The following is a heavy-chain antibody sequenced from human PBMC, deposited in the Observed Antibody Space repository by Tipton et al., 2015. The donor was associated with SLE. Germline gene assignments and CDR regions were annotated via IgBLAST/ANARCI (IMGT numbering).Heavy chain of an antibody. D-gene: IGHD1-26*01. CDR2: FYSGGSR. CDR3: ASETSTSSYDAFDI. CDR1: GFRVSSNY. J-gene: IGHJ3*02. Sequence: SLRLSCAASGFRVSSNYMSWVRQAPGKGLEWVSVFYSGGSRYYADSVKGRFTISRHNSKNTLYLQMNSLRAEDTAVYYCASETSTSSYDAFDIWGQGTVVTVSS. V-gene: IGHV3-53*01.